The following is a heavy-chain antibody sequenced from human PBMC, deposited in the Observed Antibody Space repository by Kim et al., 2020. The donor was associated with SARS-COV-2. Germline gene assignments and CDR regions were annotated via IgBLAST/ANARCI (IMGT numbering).Heavy chain of an antibody. J-gene: IGHJ4*02. CDR1: GFTFSNAW. CDR3: TVGYNVNDGYFDY. V-gene: IGHV3-15*01. CDR2: IKSKTDGGTT. D-gene: IGHD1-20*01. Sequence: GGSLRLSCAASGFTFSNAWMSWVRQAPGKGLEWVGRIKSKTDGGTTDYAAPVKGRFTISRDDSKNTLYLQMNSLKTEDTAVYYCTVGYNVNDGYFDYWGQGTLVTVSS.